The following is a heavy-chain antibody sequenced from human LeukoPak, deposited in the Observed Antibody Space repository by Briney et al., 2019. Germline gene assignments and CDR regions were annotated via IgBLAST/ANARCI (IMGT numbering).Heavy chain of an antibody. D-gene: IGHD6-19*01. CDR3: ARGNWDSSGWYYDY. CDR2: IISIFVTA. J-gene: IGHJ4*02. Sequence: SVKVSCKASGGTFSSYGISWGRQAPGQGVEWMGRIISIFVTANSPQKFQGRLTITTDESTNTAYMELSSLRSEDTAVYYCARGNWDSSGWYYDYWGQGTLVTVSS. V-gene: IGHV1-69*05. CDR1: GGTFSSYG.